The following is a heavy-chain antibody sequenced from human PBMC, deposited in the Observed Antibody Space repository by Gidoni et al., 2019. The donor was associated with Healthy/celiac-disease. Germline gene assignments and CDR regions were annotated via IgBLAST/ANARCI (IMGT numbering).Heavy chain of an antibody. Sequence: EVQLVESGGGLVQPGGSLRLSCAAYGFTFSSYWMHWVRQAPGKGLVWVSRINSDGSSTSYADSVKGRFTISRDNAKNTLYLQMNSLRAEDTAVYYCARGVRYHRADLDYWGQGTLVTVSS. CDR2: INSDGSST. D-gene: IGHD3-9*01. CDR1: GFTFSSYW. V-gene: IGHV3-74*01. J-gene: IGHJ4*02. CDR3: ARGVRYHRADLDY.